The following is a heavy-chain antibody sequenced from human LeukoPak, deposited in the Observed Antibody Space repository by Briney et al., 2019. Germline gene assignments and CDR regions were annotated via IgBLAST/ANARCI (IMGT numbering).Heavy chain of an antibody. J-gene: IGHJ5*02. CDR1: GGSISSGSYY. Sequence: PSETLSLTCTVSGGSISSGSYYWSWIRQPPGKGLEWIGSMYHSGSTYYNPSLQSRVTISVDTSKNQFSLKLSSVTAADTAVYYCARGGYCSSTSCRPVGTLYNWFDPWGQGTLVTVSS. D-gene: IGHD2-2*01. V-gene: IGHV4-39*07. CDR2: MYHSGST. CDR3: ARGGYCSSTSCRPVGTLYNWFDP.